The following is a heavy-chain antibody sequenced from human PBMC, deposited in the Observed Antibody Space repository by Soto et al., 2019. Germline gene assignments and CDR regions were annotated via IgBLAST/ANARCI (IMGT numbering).Heavy chain of an antibody. Sequence: QVQLVQSGAEVKKPGSSVKVSCKASGGTFSRYGINWVRQAPGHGLEWMGGIIPLFGTANYAQKFQGRVTITADESTSTAHMELRSLRSEDTAVHYCARDYGHDCSGGNCYFYFWGQGTLVTVSS. CDR2: IIPLFGTA. CDR3: ARDYGHDCSGGNCYFYF. D-gene: IGHD2-15*01. J-gene: IGHJ4*02. V-gene: IGHV1-69*01. CDR1: GGTFSRYG.